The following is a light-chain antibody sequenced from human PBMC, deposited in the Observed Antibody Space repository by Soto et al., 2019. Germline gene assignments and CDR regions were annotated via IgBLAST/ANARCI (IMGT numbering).Light chain of an antibody. V-gene: IGLV2-14*03. J-gene: IGLJ3*02. CDR3: GSYTSTISLML. CDR1: SSDIGGYNY. Sequence: QSALTQPASVSGSPGQSITISCTGTSSDIGGYNYVSWFQYQPGKAPKLIIYDVNNRPSGVSNRFSGSKSGNTASLTISGLQAEDEADYYCGSYTSTISLMLFGGGPKLTVL. CDR2: DVN.